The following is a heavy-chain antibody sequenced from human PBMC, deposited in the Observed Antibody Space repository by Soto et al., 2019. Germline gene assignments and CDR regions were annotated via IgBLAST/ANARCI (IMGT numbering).Heavy chain of an antibody. J-gene: IGHJ4*02. Sequence: PSETLSLTCAVYGGSFSGYYWSWIRQPPGKGLEWIGEINHSVSTNYDPSLKSRVTISVDTSKNQFSLKLSSVTAADTAVYYCARRNYDFWSGYPFDYWGQGTLVTVSP. D-gene: IGHD3-3*01. V-gene: IGHV4-34*01. CDR3: ARRNYDFWSGYPFDY. CDR2: INHSVST. CDR1: GGSFSGYY.